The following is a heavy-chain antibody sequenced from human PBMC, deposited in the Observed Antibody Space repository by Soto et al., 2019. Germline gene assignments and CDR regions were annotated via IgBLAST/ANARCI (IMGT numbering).Heavy chain of an antibody. CDR2: IIPIFGTA. CDR1: GGTFSSYA. V-gene: IGHV1-69*13. CDR3: ARGPTYYDILTGPDYAMDV. Sequence: SVKVSCKASGGTFSSYAISLVRQAPGQGLEWMGGIIPIFGTANYAQKFQGRVTITADESTSTAYMELSSLRSEDTAVYYCARGPTYYDILTGPDYAMDVWGQGTTVTVSS. J-gene: IGHJ6*02. D-gene: IGHD3-9*01.